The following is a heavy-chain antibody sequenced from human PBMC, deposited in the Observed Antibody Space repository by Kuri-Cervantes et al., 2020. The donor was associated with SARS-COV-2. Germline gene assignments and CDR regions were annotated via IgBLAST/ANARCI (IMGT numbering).Heavy chain of an antibody. D-gene: IGHD3-10*01. Sequence: SETLSLTCTVSGGSISSSSYYWGWIRQPPGKGLEWIGSIYYSGSTYYNPSLKSRVTISVDTSKNQFSLKLSSVTAADTALYYCARGGPGWFGELLYGWRGYYYMDVWGKGTTVTVSS. J-gene: IGHJ6*03. V-gene: IGHV4-39*07. CDR2: IYYSGST. CDR3: ARGGPGWFGELLYGWRGYYYMDV. CDR1: GGSISSSSYY.